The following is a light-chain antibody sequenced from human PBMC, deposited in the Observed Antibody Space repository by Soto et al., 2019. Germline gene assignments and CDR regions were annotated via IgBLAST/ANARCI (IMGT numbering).Light chain of an antibody. CDR1: QSVSSSY. J-gene: IGKJ3*01. CDR2: GAS. Sequence: EIVLTQSPGTLSLSPGERATLSCRASQSVSSSYLAWYQQKPGQAPRLLIYGASSRATGIPDRFSGSGSGIDFTLTISRLEPEDFAVYYCQQYGSLFTFGPGTKVDIK. V-gene: IGKV3-20*01. CDR3: QQYGSLFT.